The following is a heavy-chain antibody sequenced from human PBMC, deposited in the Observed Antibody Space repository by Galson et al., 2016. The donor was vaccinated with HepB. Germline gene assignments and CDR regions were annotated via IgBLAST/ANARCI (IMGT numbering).Heavy chain of an antibody. Sequence: SLSCAASGFIFSSYGMHWVRQAPGKGLDWVAVISYDGTHQNYADSVKGRFTISRDKSKSMLYLEMNSLRDEDTAVYYCARENTKMTAVALDVWGLGTRVTVSS. V-gene: IGHV3-30*03. D-gene: IGHD6-13*01. CDR1: GFIFSSYG. CDR3: ARENTKMTAVALDV. CDR2: ISYDGTHQ. J-gene: IGHJ3*01.